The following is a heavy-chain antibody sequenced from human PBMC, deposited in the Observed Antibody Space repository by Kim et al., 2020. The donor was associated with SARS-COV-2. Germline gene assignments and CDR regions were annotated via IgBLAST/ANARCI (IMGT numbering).Heavy chain of an antibody. CDR1: GGSISSSSYY. CDR3: ARVEWTHYLQQLAFDP. V-gene: IGHV4-39*07. CDR2: IYYSGST. D-gene: IGHD6-13*01. J-gene: IGHJ5*02. Sequence: SETLSLTCTVSGGSISSSSYYWGWIRQPPGKGLEWIGSIYYSGSTYYNPSLKSRVTISVDTSKNQFSLKLSSVTAADTAVYYCARVEWTHYLQQLAFDPWGQGTLVTVSS.